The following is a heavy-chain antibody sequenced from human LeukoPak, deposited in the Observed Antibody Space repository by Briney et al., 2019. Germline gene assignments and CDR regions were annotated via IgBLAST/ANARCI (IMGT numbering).Heavy chain of an antibody. CDR3: ARVGSSGYFDY. V-gene: IGHV3-7*01. D-gene: IGHD3-22*01. CDR1: GFTFSSYS. J-gene: IGHJ4*02. CDR2: IKQDGSEK. Sequence: GGSLRLSCVVSGFTFSSYSMIWVRQAPGKGLEWVANIKQDGSEKYYVDSVKGRFTISRDNAKNSLYLQMNSLRAEDTAVYYCARVGSSGYFDYWGQGTLVTVSS.